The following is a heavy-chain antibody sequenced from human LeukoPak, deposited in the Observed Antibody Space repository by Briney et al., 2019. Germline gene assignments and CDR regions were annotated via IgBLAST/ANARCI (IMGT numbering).Heavy chain of an antibody. Sequence: PSETLALTCNVSGGSISSSSYYWGWIRQPPGKGLEWIGSIYYSGSTYYNPSLKSRVTISVDRSKNQFSLKLSSVTAADTAVYYCARGRESYLDFDYWGQGTLVTVSS. CDR2: IYYSGST. CDR3: ARGRESYLDFDY. CDR1: GGSISSSSYY. J-gene: IGHJ4*02. D-gene: IGHD2/OR15-2a*01. V-gene: IGHV4-39*07.